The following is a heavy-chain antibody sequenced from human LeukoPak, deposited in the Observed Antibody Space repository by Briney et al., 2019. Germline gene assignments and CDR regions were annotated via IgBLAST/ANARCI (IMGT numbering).Heavy chain of an antibody. D-gene: IGHD6-13*01. CDR3: AKGPLIAAAGTPNFDY. Sequence: GGSLRLSCAASGFTFSTYIMNWVRQTPGKGLEWVSSIGTSTSYIYYADSVKGRFTISRDNAKNSLYLEMNSLRAEDTAVYYCAKGPLIAAAGTPNFDYWGQGTLVTVSS. J-gene: IGHJ4*02. CDR2: IGTSTSYI. CDR1: GFTFSTYI. V-gene: IGHV3-21*01.